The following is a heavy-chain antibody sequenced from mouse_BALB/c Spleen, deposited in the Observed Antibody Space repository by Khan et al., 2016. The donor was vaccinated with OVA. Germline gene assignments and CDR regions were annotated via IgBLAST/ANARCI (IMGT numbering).Heavy chain of an antibody. CDR1: GFTFSNYA. Sequence: EVALVESGGGLVKPGGSLKVSCAASGFTFSNYAMSWVRQTPEKRLEWVASISTGDTTYYPDSVKGRFTISRDNARNILYLQMSSLRSDDTAMYYCARDYWFVYWGQGTLVTVSA. CDR2: ISTGDTT. J-gene: IGHJ3*01. CDR3: ARDYWFVY. V-gene: IGHV5-6-5*01.